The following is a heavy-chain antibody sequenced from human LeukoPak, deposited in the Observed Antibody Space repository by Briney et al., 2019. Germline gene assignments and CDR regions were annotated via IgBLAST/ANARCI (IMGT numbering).Heavy chain of an antibody. CDR2: IYYSGST. CDR1: GGSISSYY. CDR3: ARDYGSGGGALDY. J-gene: IGHJ4*02. Sequence: SETLSLTCTVSGGSISSYYWSWIRQPPGKGLEWIGYIYYSGSTNYNPSLKSRVTISVDTSKNQFSLKLSSVTAADTAVYYCARDYGSGGGALDYWGQGTLVTVSS. D-gene: IGHD3-10*01. V-gene: IGHV4-59*01.